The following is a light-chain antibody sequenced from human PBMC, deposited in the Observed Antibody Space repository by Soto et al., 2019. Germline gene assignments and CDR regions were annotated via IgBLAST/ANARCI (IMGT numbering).Light chain of an antibody. CDR3: QQYGSSPSWT. J-gene: IGKJ1*01. V-gene: IGKV3-20*01. CDR2: GAS. Sequence: SLSLSPGERATLSCRASQSVSSSYLAWYQQKPGQAPRLLIYGASSRATVIPDRFSGSGSGTDFTLTISRLEPEDFAVYYCQQYGSSPSWTFGQGVKVDIK. CDR1: QSVSSSY.